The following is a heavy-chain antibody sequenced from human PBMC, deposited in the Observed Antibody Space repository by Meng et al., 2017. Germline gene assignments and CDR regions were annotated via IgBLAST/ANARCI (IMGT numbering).Heavy chain of an antibody. D-gene: IGHD6-19*01. Sequence: GQLTWSDPGLMKPSQTLTLPCTVSGGSISSGGYYWSWSRQHPGKGLEWIGYIYYSGSTYYNPSLKSRVTISVDTSKNQFSLKLSSVTAADTAVYYCARDQGGSGSFGFAFDIWGQGTMVTVSS. V-gene: IGHV4-31*03. CDR1: GGSISSGGYY. J-gene: IGHJ3*02. CDR3: ARDQGGSGSFGFAFDI. CDR2: IYYSGST.